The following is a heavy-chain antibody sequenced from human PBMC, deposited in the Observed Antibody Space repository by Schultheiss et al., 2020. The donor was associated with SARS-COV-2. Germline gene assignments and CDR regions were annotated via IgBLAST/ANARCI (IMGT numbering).Heavy chain of an antibody. D-gene: IGHD2-2*02. CDR2: IWYDGSNK. CDR1: GFTFSNYV. Sequence: GGSLRLSCAASGFTFSNYVMHWVRQAPGKGLEWVAVIWYDGSNKYYADSVKGRFTISRDNAKNTLYLQMNSLRAEDTAVYYCARGGCSSTSCYSYDILTGYYYYYYMDVWGKGTTVTVSS. CDR3: ARGGCSSTSCYSYDILTGYYYYYYMDV. V-gene: IGHV3-33*01. J-gene: IGHJ6*03.